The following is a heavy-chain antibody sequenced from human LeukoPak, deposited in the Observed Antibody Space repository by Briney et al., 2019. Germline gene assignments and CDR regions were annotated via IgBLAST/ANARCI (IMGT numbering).Heavy chain of an antibody. Sequence: SETLSLTCAVYGGSFSGYYWSWIRQPPGKGLEWIGEINHSGSTNYNPSLKSRVTISVDTSKNQFSLKLCSVTAADTAVYYCARGKPPYDFWSGHYPLAFDYRGQGTLVTVSS. V-gene: IGHV4-34*01. CDR2: INHSGST. CDR3: ARGKPPYDFWSGHYPLAFDY. J-gene: IGHJ4*02. D-gene: IGHD3-3*01. CDR1: GGSFSGYY.